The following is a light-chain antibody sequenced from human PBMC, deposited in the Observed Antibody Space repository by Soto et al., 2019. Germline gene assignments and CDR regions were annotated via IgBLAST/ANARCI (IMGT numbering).Light chain of an antibody. CDR1: SSDVGSYNY. CDR2: EVS. Sequence: QSVLTQPASVSGSPGQSITISCTGTSSDVGSYNYVSWYQQHPGKAPKLMIYEVSHRPSGVSDRFSGSKSGNTASLTISGLQAEDEADYYCCSYAGTHTLYVFGTGTKVTVL. CDR3: CSYAGTHTLYV. V-gene: IGLV2-23*02. J-gene: IGLJ1*01.